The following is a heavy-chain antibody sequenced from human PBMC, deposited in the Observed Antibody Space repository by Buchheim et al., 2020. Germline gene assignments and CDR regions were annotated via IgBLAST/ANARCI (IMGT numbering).Heavy chain of an antibody. D-gene: IGHD3-22*01. J-gene: IGHJ5*02. CDR3: AIDPLYYDSSGYRGGSSNWFDP. CDR2: ISGSGGST. Sequence: EVQLVESGGGLVQPGGSLRLSCAASGFTFSSYAMSWVRQAPGKGLEWVSAISGSGGSTYYAASVKGRFTISRANSKNTLSLQMNSLRAEDTAVYYCAIDPLYYDSSGYRGGSSNWFDPWGQGTL. V-gene: IGHV3-23*04. CDR1: GFTFSSYA.